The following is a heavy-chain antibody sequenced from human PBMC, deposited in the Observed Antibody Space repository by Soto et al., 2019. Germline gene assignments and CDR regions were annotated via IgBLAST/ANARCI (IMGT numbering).Heavy chain of an antibody. V-gene: IGHV2-5*02. J-gene: IGHJ5*02. CDR1: GFSLSTSGVG. CDR3: GWYGLLRWFDP. D-gene: IGHD6-13*01. CDR2: IYWDDDK. Sequence: SGPTLVNPTQTXTLTCTFSGFSLSTSGVGVGWIRQPPGKALEWLALIYWDDDKRYSPSLKSRLTITKDTSKNQVVLTMTNMDPVDTATYYCGWYGLLRWFDPWGQGTLVTVSS.